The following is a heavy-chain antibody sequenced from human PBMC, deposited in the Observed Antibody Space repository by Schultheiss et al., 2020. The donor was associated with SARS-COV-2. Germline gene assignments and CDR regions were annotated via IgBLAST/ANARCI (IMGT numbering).Heavy chain of an antibody. Sequence: GGSLRLSCEASGFSFSSYGMNWVRQAPGKGLEWVSVIYSGGSTYYADSVKGRFTISRDNSKNTLYLQMSSLRAEDTAVYYCARGATTTAVAEILDYWGQGNLVTVSS. CDR2: IYSGGST. J-gene: IGHJ4*02. CDR3: ARGATTTAVAEILDY. CDR1: GFSFSSYG. D-gene: IGHD6-19*01. V-gene: IGHV3-53*01.